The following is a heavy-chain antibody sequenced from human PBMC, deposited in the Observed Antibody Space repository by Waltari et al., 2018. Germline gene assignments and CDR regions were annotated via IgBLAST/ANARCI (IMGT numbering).Heavy chain of an antibody. V-gene: IGHV4-4*07. CDR1: GGSISSYS. D-gene: IGHD3-22*01. Sequence: QVQLQESGPGLVKPSETLSLTCTVPGGSISSYSWSWIRQPARTGLGGIGRIYTSGSTNYNPSLKSRVTMSVDTSKNQFSLKLSSVTAADTAVYYCARDGGPYYYDSSGPHWDYYYMDVWGKGTTVTISS. CDR2: IYTSGST. J-gene: IGHJ6*03. CDR3: ARDGGPYYYDSSGPHWDYYYMDV.